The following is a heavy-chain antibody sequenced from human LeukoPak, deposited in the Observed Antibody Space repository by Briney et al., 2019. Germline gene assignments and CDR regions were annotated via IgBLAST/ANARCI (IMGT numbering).Heavy chain of an antibody. J-gene: IGHJ4*02. CDR1: GGSISRYY. D-gene: IGHD3-3*01. V-gene: IGHV4-59*01. Sequence: SETLSLTCTVSGGSISRYYWSWIRQPPGKGLEWIGYIYYSGSTNYNPSLKSRVTISVDTSKNQFSLKLSSVTAADTAVYYCAGGGRITIFGVVPHWGQGTLVTVSS. CDR2: IYYSGST. CDR3: AGGGRITIFGVVPH.